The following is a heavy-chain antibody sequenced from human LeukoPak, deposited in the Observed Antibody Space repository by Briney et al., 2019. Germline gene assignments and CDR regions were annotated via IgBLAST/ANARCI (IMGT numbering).Heavy chain of an antibody. V-gene: IGHV3-7*01. D-gene: IGHD6-13*01. CDR1: GFTFSSYW. Sequence: GGSLRLSCAASGFTFSSYWMSWVRQAPGKGLEWVANIKQDGSEKYYVDSVKGRFTISRDNAKNSLYLQMNSLRAEDTAVYYCARVGSSSWWYYFDYWGQGTLVTVSS. CDR2: IKQDGSEK. CDR3: ARVGSSSWWYYFDY. J-gene: IGHJ4*02.